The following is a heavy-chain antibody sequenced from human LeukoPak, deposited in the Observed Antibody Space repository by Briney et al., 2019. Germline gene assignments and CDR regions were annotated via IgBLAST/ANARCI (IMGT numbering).Heavy chain of an antibody. CDR2: TYYRSKWYN. CDR3: ARGRRLLLAHNWFDP. CDR1: GDSVSSNSAA. D-gene: IGHD2-15*01. V-gene: IGHV6-1*01. Sequence: SQTLSLTCAISGDSVSSNSAAWIWVRQPPSRGLEWLGRTYYRSKWYNDYAVSVKSRITINPDTSKNQFSLKLSSVTAADTAVYYCARGRRLLLAHNWFDPWGQGTLVTVSS. J-gene: IGHJ5*02.